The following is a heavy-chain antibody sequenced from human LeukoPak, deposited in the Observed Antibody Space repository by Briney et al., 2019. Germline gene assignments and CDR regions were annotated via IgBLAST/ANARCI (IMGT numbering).Heavy chain of an antibody. CDR2: IYYNGNT. D-gene: IGHD6-19*01. CDR1: GGSISSTSYY. Sequence: SSETLSLTCAVSGGSISSTSYYWGWIRQPPGKGLEWIGSIYYNGNTYYNPSLKSRVTTSVDTSKNQFSLKLSSATAADTAVYYCARLKGIPVAGTMGIFDYWGQGTLVTVSS. CDR3: ARLKGIPVAGTMGIFDY. J-gene: IGHJ4*02. V-gene: IGHV4-39*07.